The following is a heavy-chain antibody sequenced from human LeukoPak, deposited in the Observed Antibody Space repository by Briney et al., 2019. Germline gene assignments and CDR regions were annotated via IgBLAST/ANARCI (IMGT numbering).Heavy chain of an antibody. CDR3: ARHYYDSSGYVFDY. Sequence: PGGSLRLSCAASGFSFSSYAMNWVRQAPGKGLEWVSSISSSSDDIYYADSVKGRFTISRDNAKNSLYLQMNSLRAEDTAVYYCARHYYDSSGYVFDYWGQGTLVTVSS. D-gene: IGHD3-22*01. J-gene: IGHJ4*02. CDR1: GFSFSSYA. CDR2: ISSSSDDI. V-gene: IGHV3-21*01.